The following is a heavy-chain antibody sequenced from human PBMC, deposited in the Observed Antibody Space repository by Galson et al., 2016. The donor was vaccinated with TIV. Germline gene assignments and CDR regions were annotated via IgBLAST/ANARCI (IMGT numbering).Heavy chain of an antibody. D-gene: IGHD4-23*01. CDR2: ISGSGGIT. Sequence: SLRLSCAASGFIFNNYAMHWVRQAPGKGLEWVSGISGSGGITYIAESVKGRFAISRDNSRDTLYLQLNSLRAEDTAVYYCAKRRNYGGDALESWGQGTMVTVSS. CDR1: GFIFNNYA. CDR3: AKRRNYGGDALES. J-gene: IGHJ3*02. V-gene: IGHV3-23*01.